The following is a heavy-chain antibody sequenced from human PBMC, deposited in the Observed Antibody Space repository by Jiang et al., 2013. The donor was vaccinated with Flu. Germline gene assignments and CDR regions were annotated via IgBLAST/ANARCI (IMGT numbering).Heavy chain of an antibody. V-gene: IGHV3-15*07. CDR2: IKTKIDGGTA. CDR1: GFIFDNAW. CDR3: TTNYGDYFWSSFDF. D-gene: IGHD4-17*01. Sequence: SLRLSCEASGFIFDNAWMHWVRQAPGKGLEWVGRIKTKIDGGTADYAAPVKGRFTVSRDDSKSTLYLEMNSLKTEDTAVYYCTTNYGDYFWSSFDFWGQGTLVTVSS. J-gene: IGHJ4*02.